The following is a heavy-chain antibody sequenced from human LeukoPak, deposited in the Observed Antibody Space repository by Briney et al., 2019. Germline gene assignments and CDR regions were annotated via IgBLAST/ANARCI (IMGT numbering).Heavy chain of an antibody. Sequence: GGSLRLSCAASGFTFSSYEMNWVRQAPGKGLEWVSYISSSGSTIYYADSVKGRFTISRDNAKNSLYLQMNSLRAEDTGVYYCARGGHYYDSSGYYEDDYWGQGTLVTVSS. D-gene: IGHD3-22*01. CDR3: ARGGHYYDSSGYYEDDY. V-gene: IGHV3-48*03. J-gene: IGHJ4*02. CDR2: ISSSGSTI. CDR1: GFTFSSYE.